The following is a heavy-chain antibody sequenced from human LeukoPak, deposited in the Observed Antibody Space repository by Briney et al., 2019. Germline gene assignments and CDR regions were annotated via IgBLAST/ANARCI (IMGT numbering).Heavy chain of an antibody. CDR1: GXTFSSYW. V-gene: IGHV3-7*04. D-gene: IGHD2-2*01. CDR2: IKQDGSEK. J-gene: IGHJ4*02. Sequence: PGGSLRLSCAASGXTFSSYWMTWVRQAPGKGLEWVANIKQDGSEKYYVDSVKGRFTTSRDNAENSLYLQMNSLRAEDTAVYYCARDGGYCSSTSCYDRLDYWGQGTLVTVSS. CDR3: ARDGGYCSSTSCYDRLDY.